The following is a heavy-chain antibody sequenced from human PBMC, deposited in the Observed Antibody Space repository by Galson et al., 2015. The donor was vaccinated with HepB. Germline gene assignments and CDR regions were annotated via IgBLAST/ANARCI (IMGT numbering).Heavy chain of an antibody. CDR1: GASVSSGNW. CDR3: ARADSVSWSVPLDS. V-gene: IGHV4/OR15-8*02. J-gene: IGHJ4*02. D-gene: IGHD6-13*01. CDR2: IHHSGNT. Sequence: TLSLTCVVSGASVSSGNWWNWVRQPPGKGLEWIGEIHHSGNTNYNPSLESRVPISIDKSKNQFSLKLTSVTAADTAVYYCARADSVSWSVPLDSWGRGTLVTVSS.